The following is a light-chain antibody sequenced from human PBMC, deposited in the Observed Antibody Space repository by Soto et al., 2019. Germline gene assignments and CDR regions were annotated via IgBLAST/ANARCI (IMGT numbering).Light chain of an antibody. Sequence: EMVLTQSPGTLALSPGEIATLSGRASQTRSSSHLAWYQQKPGQAPRILIYGASNRATGIPDRFSGSGSGTEFTLTISRLDPEDFAVYYGQQYDTSLYTFGQVIKLEIK. J-gene: IGKJ2*01. CDR3: QQYDTSLYT. CDR1: QTRSSSH. V-gene: IGKV3-20*01. CDR2: GAS.